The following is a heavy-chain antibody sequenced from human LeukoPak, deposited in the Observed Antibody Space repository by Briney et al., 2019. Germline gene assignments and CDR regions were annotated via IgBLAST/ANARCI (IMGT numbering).Heavy chain of an antibody. CDR1: GFTFSSYA. J-gene: IGHJ4*02. CDR3: AKGPYGGIYFDY. Sequence: PGGSLRLSCAASGFTFSSYAMSWVRQAPGKGLEWVSAISGSGDSTYYADSVKGRFTISRDNSKNTLYLQMNSLRAEDTAVYYCAKGPYGGIYFDYWGQGTLVTVSS. D-gene: IGHD3-16*01. CDR2: ISGSGDST. V-gene: IGHV3-23*01.